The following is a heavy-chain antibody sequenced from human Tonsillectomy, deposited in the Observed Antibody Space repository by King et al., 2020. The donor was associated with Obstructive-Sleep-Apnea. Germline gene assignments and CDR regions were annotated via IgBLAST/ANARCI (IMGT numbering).Heavy chain of an antibody. V-gene: IGHV3-23*04. CDR2: ISGSGGGT. D-gene: IGHD3-3*01. CDR1: GVTFSSYA. CDR3: AKDRDSDFWRGCSDY. Sequence: VQLVESGGGLVQPGGSLRLSCAASGVTFSSYAMNWVRQAPGKGLEWVSGISGSGGGTYYADSVKGRFTISRDHSTNTLYLQMNSLRAEDTAVFYCAKDRDSDFWRGCSDYWGQGTLVTVSS. J-gene: IGHJ4*02.